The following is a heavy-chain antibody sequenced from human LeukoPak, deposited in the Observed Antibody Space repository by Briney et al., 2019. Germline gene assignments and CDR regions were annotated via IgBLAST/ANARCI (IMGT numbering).Heavy chain of an antibody. CDR1: GGSFSGYY. D-gene: IGHD2-15*01. CDR3: ARSRGVAIWFDP. Sequence: SETLSLTCAVYGGSFSGYYWSWIRQPPGKGLEWIGEINHSGSTYYNPSLKSRVTISVDTSKNQFSLKLSSVTAADTAVYYCARSRGVAIWFDPWGQGTLVTVSS. CDR2: INHSGST. J-gene: IGHJ5*02. V-gene: IGHV4-34*01.